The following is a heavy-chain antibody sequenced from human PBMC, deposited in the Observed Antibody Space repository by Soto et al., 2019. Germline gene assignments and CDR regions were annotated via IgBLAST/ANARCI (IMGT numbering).Heavy chain of an antibody. CDR1: GYSFTSYW. J-gene: IGHJ6*02. D-gene: IGHD6-13*01. CDR2: IYPGDSDT. V-gene: IGHV5-51*01. CDR3: ARQAAAGKYYYAMDV. Sequence: PGESLKISCKASGYSFTSYWIGWVRQMHGKGLEGMVIIYPGDSDTRYSPSFQGQVTISADKSINTTYLQWGSLKASDTAIYYCARQAAAGKYYYAMDVWGQGTTVTVSS.